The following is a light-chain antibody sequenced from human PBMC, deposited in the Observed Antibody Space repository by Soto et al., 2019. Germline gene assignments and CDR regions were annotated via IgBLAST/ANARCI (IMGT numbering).Light chain of an antibody. CDR1: QSVRSS. CDR2: GAT. CDR3: QQYNNWPRT. V-gene: IGKV3-15*01. Sequence: EILLTQSPATLSVSPGEGATLSCRASQSVRSSYLAWYQQKPGQAPRLLIHGATTRATGIPARFSGSGSGTECTLTISRLQSEDFEVYYCQQYNNWPRTFGQGTKVDIK. J-gene: IGKJ1*01.